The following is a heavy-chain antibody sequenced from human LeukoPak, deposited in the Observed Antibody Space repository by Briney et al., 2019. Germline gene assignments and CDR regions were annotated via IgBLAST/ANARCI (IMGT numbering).Heavy chain of an antibody. CDR1: GGSISSSSYY. J-gene: IGHJ4*02. CDR3: ARPPKYLRIGYFDY. Sequence: PSETLSLTCTVSGGSISSSSYYWGWIRQPPGKGLEWIGSIYYSGSTYYNPSLKSRVTISVDTSKNQFSLKLSSVTAADTAVYYCARPPKYLRIGYFDYWGQGTLVTVSS. V-gene: IGHV4-39*07. D-gene: IGHD2-2*01. CDR2: IYYSGST.